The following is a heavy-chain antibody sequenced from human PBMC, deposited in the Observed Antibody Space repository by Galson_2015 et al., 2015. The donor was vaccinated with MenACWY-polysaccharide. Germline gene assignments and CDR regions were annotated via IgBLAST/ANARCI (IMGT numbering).Heavy chain of an antibody. CDR1: GYTFSSYG. V-gene: IGHV1-18*01. CDR2: ISDFNGNT. Sequence: SVKVSCKASGYTFSSYGISWVRRAPGQGLEWMGWISDFNGNTNYAQKFQGRATMTTDASTSTAYMELRSLRSDDTAVYYCARYCSSSRCNSGPVFDYWGQGTLVTVSS. D-gene: IGHD2-15*01. J-gene: IGHJ4*02. CDR3: ARYCSSSRCNSGPVFDY.